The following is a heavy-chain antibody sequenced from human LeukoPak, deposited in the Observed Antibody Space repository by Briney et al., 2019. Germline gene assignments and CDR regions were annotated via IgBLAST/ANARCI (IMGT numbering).Heavy chain of an antibody. CDR3: ARVIYSYGFGLRGGYYYYYMDV. Sequence: PAVSLSFSCSASRFTFSDHYMDWVRQAPGKGLEWVGRTRNRANSYTTEYAALVKGRFTITRDDSKNSLYLQMNSLKNEDSAVYYCARVIYSYGFGLRGGYYYYYMDVWGKGTTVTISS. D-gene: IGHD5-18*01. J-gene: IGHJ6*03. CDR1: RFTFSDHY. V-gene: IGHV3-72*01. CDR2: TRNRANSYTT.